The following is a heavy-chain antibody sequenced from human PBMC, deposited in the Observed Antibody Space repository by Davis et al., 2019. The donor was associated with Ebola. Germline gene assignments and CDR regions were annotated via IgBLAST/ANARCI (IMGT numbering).Heavy chain of an antibody. V-gene: IGHV3-15*01. Sequence: GESLKISCAASGFTVSSNYMSWVRQAPGKGLEWIGRIKSKNDDGTAEYAAPVKGRFTISRDDSKNTLFLHMNSLKTEDTAVYSCATDATAAGYFAYWGQGSLVTVSS. CDR3: ATDATAAGYFAY. J-gene: IGHJ4*02. D-gene: IGHD6-13*01. CDR1: GFTVSSNY. CDR2: IKSKNDDGTA.